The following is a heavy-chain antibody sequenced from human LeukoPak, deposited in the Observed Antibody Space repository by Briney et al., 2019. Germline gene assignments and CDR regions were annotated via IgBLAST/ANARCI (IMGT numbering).Heavy chain of an antibody. J-gene: IGHJ4*02. Sequence: SETLSLTCTVSGGSISSYYWSWIRQPPGKGLEWIGYIYYSGSTNYNPSLKRRVTISVDTSKNQFSLKLSSVTAADTAVYYCAREREVEQFDYWGQGTLVTVS. CDR1: GGSISSYY. CDR2: IYYSGST. V-gene: IGHV4-59*01. D-gene: IGHD1/OR15-1a*01. CDR3: AREREVEQFDY.